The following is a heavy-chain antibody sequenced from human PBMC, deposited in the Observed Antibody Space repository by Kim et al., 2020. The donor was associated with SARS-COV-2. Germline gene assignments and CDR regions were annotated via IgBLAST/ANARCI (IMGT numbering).Heavy chain of an antibody. Sequence: ADPVKGRLTISEDNSKNTLYLQMNSLRAEDTAVYYCARDSGDRPYYGMDVWGQGTTVTVSS. V-gene: IGHV3-30*01. J-gene: IGHJ6*02. D-gene: IGHD2-21*02. CDR3: ARDSGDRPYYGMDV.